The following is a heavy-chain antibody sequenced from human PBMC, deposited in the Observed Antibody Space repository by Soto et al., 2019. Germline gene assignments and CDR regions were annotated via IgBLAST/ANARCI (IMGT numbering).Heavy chain of an antibody. CDR3: ARVSGVIDY. D-gene: IGHD3-16*02. CDR1: GDSISGGAYY. CDR2: ILYSGST. J-gene: IGHJ4*02. V-gene: IGHV4-30-4*01. Sequence: QVQLQESGPGLVKPSQTLSLTCAVSGDSISGGAYYWSWIRQPPGKGLEGIGYILYSGSTYYNPSLKSRVIISVDTSKNQFSLKLSSVTAAATAVYYWARVSGVIDYWGQGTLVTVSS.